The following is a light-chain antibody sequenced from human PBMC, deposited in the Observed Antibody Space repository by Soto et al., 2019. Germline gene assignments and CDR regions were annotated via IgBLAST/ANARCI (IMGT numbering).Light chain of an antibody. CDR1: QSVSTNY. V-gene: IGKV3-20*01. Sequence: EIALTQSPGTLSLSPGERASLSCRASQSVSTNYLAWYQQKPGQAPRLLIYDASSRATGIPDRFSGSGSGTDFTLTISRLEPEDFAVYYCQQYGSSPLTFGHGTKVEIK. CDR3: QQYGSSPLT. CDR2: DAS. J-gene: IGKJ1*01.